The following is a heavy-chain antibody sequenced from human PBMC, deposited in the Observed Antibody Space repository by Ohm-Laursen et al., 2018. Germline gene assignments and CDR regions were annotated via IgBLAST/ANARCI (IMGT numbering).Heavy chain of an antibody. CDR3: AKGPRVSVVGRFDH. D-gene: IGHD2-8*01. CDR2: ISWNSGSI. J-gene: IGHJ4*02. CDR1: GFTFDDYA. V-gene: IGHV3-9*01. Sequence: SLRLSCAASGFTFDDYAMHWVWQAPGKGLEWVSGISWNSGSIGYADSVKGRFTISRDNAKNSLYLEMSSLRAEDTAFYYCAKGPRVSVVGRFDHWGQGTLVIASS.